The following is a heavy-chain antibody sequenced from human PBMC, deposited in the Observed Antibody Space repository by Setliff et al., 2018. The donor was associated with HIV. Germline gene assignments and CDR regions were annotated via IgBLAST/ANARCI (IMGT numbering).Heavy chain of an antibody. CDR3: ARGHVYSSSWRKYYFDY. CDR2: INHSGSP. J-gene: IGHJ4*02. D-gene: IGHD6-13*01. V-gene: IGHV4-34*01. Sequence: PGGSLRLSCAASGFTFSSYSMNWVRQAPGKGLEWIGEINHSGSPNYNPSLKSRVTISVDTSKNQFSLKLSSVTAADTAVYFCARGHVYSSSWRKYYFDYWGQGTLVTVSS. CDR1: GFTFSSYS.